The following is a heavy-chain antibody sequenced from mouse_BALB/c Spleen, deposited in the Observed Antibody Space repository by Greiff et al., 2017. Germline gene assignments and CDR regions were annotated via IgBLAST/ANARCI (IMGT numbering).Heavy chain of an antibody. J-gene: IGHJ2*01. CDR3: TRGDYFDY. CDR2: IYPGSGST. CDR1: GYTFTSYW. Sequence: LQQPGSELVRPGASVTLSCKASGYTFTSYWMHWVKQRHGQGLEWIGKIYPGSGSTNYDEKFKSKGTLTVDTSSSTAYMHLSSLTSEDSAVYYCTRGDYFDYWGQGTTLTVSS. V-gene: IGHV1S22*01.